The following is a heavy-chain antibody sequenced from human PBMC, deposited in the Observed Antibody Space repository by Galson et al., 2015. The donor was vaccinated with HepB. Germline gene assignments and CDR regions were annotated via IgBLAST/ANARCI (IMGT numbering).Heavy chain of an antibody. CDR1: GYSISSGYY. J-gene: IGHJ6*02. CDR3: ARDSDLAGWFGELLGGKYYYYGMDV. CDR2: IYHSGST. V-gene: IGHV4-38-2*02. D-gene: IGHD3-10*01. Sequence: LSLTCAVSGYSISSGYYWGWIRQPPGKGLEWIGSIYHSGSTYYNPSLKSRVTISVDTSKNQFSLKLSSVTAADTAVYYCARDSDLAGWFGELLGGKYYYYGMDVWGQGTTVTVSS.